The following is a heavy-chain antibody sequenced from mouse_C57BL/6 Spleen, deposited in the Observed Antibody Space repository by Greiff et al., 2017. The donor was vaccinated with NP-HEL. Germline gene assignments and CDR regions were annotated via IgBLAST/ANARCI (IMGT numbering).Heavy chain of an antibody. CDR3: ARFHYGYDWFAY. D-gene: IGHD2-2*01. CDR2: INPSNGGT. Sequence: QVQLQQSGTELVKPGASVKLSCKASGYTFTSYWMHWVKQRPGQGLEWIGNINPSNGGTNYNEKFKSKATLTVDKSSSTAYMQLSSLTSEDSAVYYCARFHYGYDWFAYWGQGTLVTVSA. J-gene: IGHJ3*01. CDR1: GYTFTSYW. V-gene: IGHV1-53*01.